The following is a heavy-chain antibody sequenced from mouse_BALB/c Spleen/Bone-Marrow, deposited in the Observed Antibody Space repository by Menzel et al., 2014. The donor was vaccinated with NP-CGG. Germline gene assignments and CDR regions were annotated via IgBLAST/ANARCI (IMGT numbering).Heavy chain of an antibody. D-gene: IGHD3-3*01. V-gene: IGHV1-39*01. CDR3: ARVGDNRHFDV. Sequence: EVKLMESGPGLEKPGASVKISCKASGYSFTGYNMNWVKQSNGKSLEWIGNIDPYYGGTTYNQKFKGKATLTVDKSSSTAYMQLKSLTSEDSAVYYCARVGDNRHFDVWGAGTTVTVSS. CDR1: GYSFTGYN. J-gene: IGHJ1*01. CDR2: IDPYYGGT.